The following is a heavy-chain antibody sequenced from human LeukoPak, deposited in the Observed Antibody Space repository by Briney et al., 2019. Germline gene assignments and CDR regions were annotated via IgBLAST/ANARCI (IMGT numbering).Heavy chain of an antibody. CDR2: ISSSSTYT. CDR1: GFRFSDYY. V-gene: IGHV3-11*05. D-gene: IGHD3-10*01. J-gene: IGHJ4*02. Sequence: GGSLRLSCAASGFRFSDYYMSWIRQAPGKGLEWVSYISSSSTYTNYADSVKGRFTISRDDGKNSLYLQMNSLRGEDTAIYYCARDRDYYGSGSYDFWGQGTLVTVSS. CDR3: ARDRDYYGSGSYDF.